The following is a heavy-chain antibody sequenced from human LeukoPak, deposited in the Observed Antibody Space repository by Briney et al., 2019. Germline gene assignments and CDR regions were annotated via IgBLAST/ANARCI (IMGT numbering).Heavy chain of an antibody. CDR1: SGSITSYY. D-gene: IGHD2-15*01. V-gene: IGHV4-4*07. CDR2: IYSSGST. Sequence: SETLSLTCTVSSGSITSYYWNWIRQPAGKGLEWIGRIYSSGSTDYNPSLKSRVTMSVDTSKNQFSLNLSYVTAADSAVYYCARARGRLLLADYWGQGTLVTVSS. CDR3: ARARGRLLLADY. J-gene: IGHJ4*02.